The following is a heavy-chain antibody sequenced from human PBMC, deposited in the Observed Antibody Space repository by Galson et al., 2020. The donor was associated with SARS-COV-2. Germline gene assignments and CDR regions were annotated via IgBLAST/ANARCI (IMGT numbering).Heavy chain of an antibody. V-gene: IGHV1-46*01. D-gene: IGHD3-22*01. J-gene: IGHJ4*02. CDR3: ARASRGYYDSSGYYREGGFDY. CDR1: GYTFTSYY. CDR2: INPSGGST. Sequence: ASVKVSCKASGYTFTSYYMHWVRQAPGQGLEWMGIINPSGGSTSYAQKFQGRVTMTRDTSTSTVYMELSSLRSEDTAVYYCARASRGYYDSSGYYREGGFDYWGQGTLVTVSS.